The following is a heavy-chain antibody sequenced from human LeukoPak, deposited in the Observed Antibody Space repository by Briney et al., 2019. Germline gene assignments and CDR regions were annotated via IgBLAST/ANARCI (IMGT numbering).Heavy chain of an antibody. CDR1: GFTFSDHY. Sequence: PGGSLRLSCAASGFTFSDHYMDWVRQAPGKGLEWVGRTRNKASSYTTEYAASVKGRFTISRDDSKNSLYLQMNSLKTEDTAVYYCARVVTATEGPVDYWGQGTLVTVSS. D-gene: IGHD2-21*02. CDR3: ARVVTATEGPVDY. J-gene: IGHJ4*02. V-gene: IGHV3-72*01. CDR2: TRNKASSYTT.